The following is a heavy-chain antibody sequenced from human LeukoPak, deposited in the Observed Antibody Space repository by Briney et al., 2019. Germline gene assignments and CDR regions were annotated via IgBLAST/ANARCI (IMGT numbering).Heavy chain of an antibody. CDR2: ISGSGSST. CDR1: GFTFSNYA. CDR3: ARPSPHYYYGMDV. J-gene: IGHJ6*02. V-gene: IGHV3-23*01. Sequence: GGSLRLSCAASGFTFSNYAMTWVRQAPGKGLEWVSGISGSGSSTYYADSVKGRFTISRDNSKNTLYLQMNSLRAEDTAVYYCARPSPHYYYGMDVWGQGTTVTVSS.